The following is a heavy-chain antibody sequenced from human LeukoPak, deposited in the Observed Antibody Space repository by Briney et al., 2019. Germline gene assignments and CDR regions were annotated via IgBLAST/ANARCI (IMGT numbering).Heavy chain of an antibody. CDR1: GGSFSGYY. J-gene: IGHJ6*02. Sequence: SETLSLTCAVYGGSFSGYYWSWIRQPPGKGLEWIGEINHSGSTNYNPSLKSRVTISVDTSKNQFSLKLSSVTAADTAVYYCARDRDTAMVFVKGYYYGMDVWGQGTTVTVSS. CDR3: ARDRDTAMVFVKGYYYGMDV. V-gene: IGHV4-34*01. CDR2: INHSGST. D-gene: IGHD5-18*01.